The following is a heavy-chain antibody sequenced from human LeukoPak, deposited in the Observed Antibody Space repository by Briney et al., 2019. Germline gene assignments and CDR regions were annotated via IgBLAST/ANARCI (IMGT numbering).Heavy chain of an antibody. D-gene: IGHD3-16*01. Sequence: SAGSLRLSCSASGFTFSSYWMHWVRQAPGKGLVWVSRINSDGSSTRYADSVKGRFTISRDNAKNTLYLQMNSLRAEDTAVYYCARGALRLGWFDPWGQGTLVTVSS. CDR3: ARGALRLGWFDP. CDR2: INSDGSST. J-gene: IGHJ5*02. V-gene: IGHV3-74*01. CDR1: GFTFSSYW.